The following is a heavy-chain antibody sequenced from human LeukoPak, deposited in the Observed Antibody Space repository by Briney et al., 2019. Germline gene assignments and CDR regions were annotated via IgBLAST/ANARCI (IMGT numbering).Heavy chain of an antibody. J-gene: IGHJ3*02. CDR1: GYSFTSYW. Sequence: PGESLKISCKGSGYSFTSYWIGWVRQVPGKGLEWMGIIYPGDSDTRYSPSFQGQVTISADKSISTAYLQWSSLKASDTAMYYCARCIAVAVDAFDIGGQGTMVTVPS. V-gene: IGHV5-51*01. D-gene: IGHD6-19*01. CDR3: ARCIAVAVDAFDI. CDR2: IYPGDSDT.